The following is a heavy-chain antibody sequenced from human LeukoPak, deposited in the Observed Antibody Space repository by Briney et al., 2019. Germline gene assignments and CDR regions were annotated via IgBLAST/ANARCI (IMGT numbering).Heavy chain of an antibody. Sequence: NPSETLSLTCVVYGVSFIDYDWSWIRQPPGKGLEWVGEINHGGSNNYNPSLKSRVTMLVDTTMNQFSLEVSSVTAAATAVYYCARGRGYNYMDVWGKGTPVTVSS. V-gene: IGHV4-34*01. CDR1: GVSFIDYD. CDR2: INHGGSN. CDR3: ARGRGYNYMDV. J-gene: IGHJ6*03.